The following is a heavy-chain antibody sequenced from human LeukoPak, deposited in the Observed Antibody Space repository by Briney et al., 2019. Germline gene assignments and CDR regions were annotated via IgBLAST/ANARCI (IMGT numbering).Heavy chain of an antibody. CDR1: GFTFSSYG. CDR3: AKGIVVPAAIGPFYGMDV. D-gene: IGHD2-2*02. CDR2: ISYDGSNK. Sequence: GGSLRLSCAASGFTFSSYGMHWVRQAPGKGLEWVAVISYDGSNKYYADSVKGRFTISRDNSKNTLYLQMNSLRAEDTAVYYCAKGIVVPAAIGPFYGMDVWGQGTTVTVS. V-gene: IGHV3-30*18. J-gene: IGHJ6*02.